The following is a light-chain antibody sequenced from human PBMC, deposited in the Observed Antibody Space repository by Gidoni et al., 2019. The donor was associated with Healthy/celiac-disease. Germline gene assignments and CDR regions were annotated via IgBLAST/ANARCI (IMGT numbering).Light chain of an antibody. CDR2: LNSDGSH. V-gene: IGLV4-69*01. J-gene: IGLJ2*01. CDR1: SGHSSYA. CDR3: QTWGTGTVV. Sequence: QLVLTHSPSASASLVASVKLTCTLSSGHSSYAIAWHQQQPEKGPRHLMKLNSDGSHSKGDGIPDRFSGSSSGAERDLTSSSLQSEDEADYDCQTWGTGTVVFGGGTKLTVL.